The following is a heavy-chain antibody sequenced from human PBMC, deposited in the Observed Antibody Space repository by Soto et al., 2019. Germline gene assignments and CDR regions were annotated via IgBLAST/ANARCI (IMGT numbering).Heavy chain of an antibody. CDR3: ARGGSMIRGRNFFDA. Sequence: SETLSLTCTVSSDSISSYYWSWIRQPPGKRLEWIGYISYSGSTDYNPSLKSRVTISGDTSKNQFSLKLSSVTAADTSVYHCARGGSMIRGRNFFDAWGQGVPVT. D-gene: IGHD3-10*01. CDR2: ISYSGST. J-gene: IGHJ4*02. V-gene: IGHV4-59*01. CDR1: SDSISSYY.